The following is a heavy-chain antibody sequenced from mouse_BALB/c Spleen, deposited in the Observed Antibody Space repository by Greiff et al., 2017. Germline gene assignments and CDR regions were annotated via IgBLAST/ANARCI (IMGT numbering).Heavy chain of an antibody. Sequence: EVQGVESGGGLVKPGGSLKLSCAASGFTFSDYYMHWVRQTPEKRLEWVATISDGGSYTYYPDSVKGRFTISRDNAKNNLYLQMSSLKSEDTAMYYCAGDGNLGAMDYWGQGTSVTVSS. D-gene: IGHD4-1*01. CDR3: AGDGNLGAMDY. CDR1: GFTFSDYY. J-gene: IGHJ4*01. V-gene: IGHV5-4*02. CDR2: ISDGGSYT.